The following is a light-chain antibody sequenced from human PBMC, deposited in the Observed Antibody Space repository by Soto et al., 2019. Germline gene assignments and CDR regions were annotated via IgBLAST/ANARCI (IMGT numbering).Light chain of an antibody. Sequence: QSALTQPASVSGSPGQSITISCTGSSADVGRYNLVSWYQQFPAKAPKLMIYEGSERPSGASDRFSGSQSGNTASLTISGLQAEDEADYYCCSYGRSGTLLFGGGTKLTVL. V-gene: IGLV2-23*01. CDR3: CSYGRSGTLL. CDR2: EGS. J-gene: IGLJ2*01. CDR1: SADVGRYNL.